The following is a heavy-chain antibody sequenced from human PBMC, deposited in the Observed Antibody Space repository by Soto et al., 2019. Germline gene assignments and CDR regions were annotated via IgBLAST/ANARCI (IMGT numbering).Heavy chain of an antibody. CDR1: GGSISSSSHY. CDR2: MYYSGNT. Sequence: PSETLSLTCTVSGGSISSSSHYWGWIRQPPGKGLEWIGSMYYSGNTYYNPSLTSRVTISVDTSKNQFSLTLSSVTAADTAVYYCARLTKGYCSGNICFPVWGHGSLVTVSS. CDR3: ARLTKGYCSGNICFPV. D-gene: IGHD2-15*01. J-gene: IGHJ4*01. V-gene: IGHV4-39*01.